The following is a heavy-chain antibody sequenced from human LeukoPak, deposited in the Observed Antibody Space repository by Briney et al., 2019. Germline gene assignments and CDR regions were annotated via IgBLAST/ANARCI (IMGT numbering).Heavy chain of an antibody. CDR1: GGSISSNY. CDR2: IYNSVST. V-gene: IGHV4-59*01. J-gene: IGHJ6*02. CDR3: VRDLVATIDHYYYGMDV. D-gene: IGHD5-12*01. Sequence: SETLSLTCTVSGGSISSNYWSWIRQPPGKGLEWIGYIYNSVSTNYNPSLKSRVTISVDTSKNQLSLKLSSVTAADTAVYYCVRDLVATIDHYYYGMDVWGQGTTVTVSS.